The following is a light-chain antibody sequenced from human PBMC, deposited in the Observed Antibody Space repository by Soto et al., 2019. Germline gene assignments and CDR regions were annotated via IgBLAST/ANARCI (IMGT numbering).Light chain of an antibody. CDR3: QQYNSYSPWM. J-gene: IGKJ1*01. CDR2: AAS. Sequence: LTQSPGTLSLSPGERATLSCRASQGISSYLAWYQQKPGKAPKLLIYAASTLQSGVPARFSGSGSGTEFTLTISSLQPNDFATYYCQQYNSYSPWMFGQGTKVDIK. V-gene: IGKV1-9*01. CDR1: QGISSY.